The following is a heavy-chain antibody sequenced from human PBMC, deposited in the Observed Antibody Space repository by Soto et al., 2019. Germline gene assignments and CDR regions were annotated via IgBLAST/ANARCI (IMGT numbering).Heavy chain of an antibody. J-gene: IGHJ6*04. D-gene: IGHD1-1*01. V-gene: IGHV2-5*02. CDR1: GFSLYTGGVC. Sequence: QITLKESSPTLVKPTQTLTLTCSFSGFSLYTGGVCVGWIRQPPGKALEWLALLYWDDTRRYNPSLKNTLTIAKDTSENQVVLTVTDMGPVDTGTYFCAHYTTDTYFDVWGKGATVTVSS. CDR2: LYWDDTR. CDR3: AHYTTDTYFDV.